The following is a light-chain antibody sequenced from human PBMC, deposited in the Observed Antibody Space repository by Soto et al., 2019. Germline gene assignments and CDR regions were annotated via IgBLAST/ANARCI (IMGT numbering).Light chain of an antibody. Sequence: QSVLTQPASVSGSPGQSITISCTGTSSDVGSYNLVSWYQQHPGKAPKFMIYEVSKRPSGVSNRFSGSKSGNTASLTISGLQAEDEADYYCCSYAGSYVFGTGTKVTV. CDR3: CSYAGSYV. J-gene: IGLJ1*01. CDR1: SSDVGSYNL. CDR2: EVS. V-gene: IGLV2-23*02.